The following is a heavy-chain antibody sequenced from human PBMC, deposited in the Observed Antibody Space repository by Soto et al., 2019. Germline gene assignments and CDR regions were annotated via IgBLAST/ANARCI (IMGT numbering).Heavy chain of an antibody. V-gene: IGHV3-13*05. Sequence: GSLKISCATSGFTFSNFDMHWVRQVPGKGLESVSAIGAARDPYYLGSVKGRFTISRENAKNSVYLQMNDLRAGDSAVYYCARAYTGRLPRRADYYYAMDVWGQGTTVTVSS. J-gene: IGHJ6*02. D-gene: IGHD2-2*02. CDR3: ARAYTGRLPRRADYYYAMDV. CDR2: IGAARDP. CDR1: GFTFSNFD.